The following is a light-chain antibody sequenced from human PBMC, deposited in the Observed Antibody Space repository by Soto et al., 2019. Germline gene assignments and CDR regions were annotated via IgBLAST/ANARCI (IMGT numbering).Light chain of an antibody. CDR2: EVT. CDR1: SSDIGGHNY. Sequence: QSVLTQPPSASGSPGQSVTISCTGTSSDIGGHNYVSWYQHHPGKAPKLIIYEVTKRPSGVPDRFSGSKSGNTASLTVSGLQAEDEVEYYCSSYKNNNPRPCVFGTVTKVTVL. J-gene: IGLJ1*01. V-gene: IGLV2-8*01. CDR3: SSYKNNNPRPCV.